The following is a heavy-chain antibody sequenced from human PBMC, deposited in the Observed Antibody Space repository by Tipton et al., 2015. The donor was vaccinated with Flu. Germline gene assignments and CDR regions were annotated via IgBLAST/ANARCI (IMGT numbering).Heavy chain of an antibody. CDR2: IYSGGHT. CDR3: ARETLYSSGWYAFDY. J-gene: IGHJ4*02. V-gene: IGHV3-53*01. CDR1: GFAVSENY. D-gene: IGHD6-19*01. Sequence: QLVQSGGGLIQPGGSLRLSCAASGFAVSENYLSWVRQAPGKGLEWVSVIYSGGHTYYADAVKGRFTISRDNSKNTLYLQMDSLRAEDTAVYYCARETLYSSGWYAFDYWGQGTLVTVSS.